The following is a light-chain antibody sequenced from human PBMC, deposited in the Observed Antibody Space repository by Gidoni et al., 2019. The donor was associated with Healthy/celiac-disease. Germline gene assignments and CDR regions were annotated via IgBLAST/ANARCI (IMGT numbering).Light chain of an antibody. J-gene: IGKJ4*01. CDR2: DAS. CDR3: QQRSNWPPLT. CDR1: QSVSSY. V-gene: IGKV3-11*01. Sequence: EMVLTQYPATLSLSPGERDTLSCRASQSVSSYLAWYQQKPGQAPRLLIYDASNRDNGIPARFSGSGSVTDFTLTISSLEPEDFAVYYCQQRSNWPPLTFGGXTKVEIK.